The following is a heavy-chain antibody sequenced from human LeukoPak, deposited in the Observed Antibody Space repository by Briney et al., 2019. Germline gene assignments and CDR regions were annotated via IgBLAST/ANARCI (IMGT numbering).Heavy chain of an antibody. CDR3: ARVAEPETYFDY. CDR1: GFTFGSYS. CDR2: ISSSSSYI. D-gene: IGHD1-14*01. Sequence: PGGPLRLSCAASGFTFGSYSMNGARQAPGKGLEWVSSISSSSSYINYAASVKGRFTISRDTAKISPYPQMNSLRVQGRVVYYCARVAEPETYFDYWGEGTMLTASS. J-gene: IGHJ4*02. V-gene: IGHV3-21*01.